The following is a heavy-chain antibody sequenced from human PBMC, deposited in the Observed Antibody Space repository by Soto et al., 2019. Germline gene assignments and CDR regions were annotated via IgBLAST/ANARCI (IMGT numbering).Heavy chain of an antibody. Sequence: QVQLVQSGAEVKKPGASVKVSCKASGITSTTYAIHWVRQAPGQGLEWMGWINTGNGNTRYSQRFLGRVSLTTDTSASTASMDLSSLTSEATAVYYCARSISGYGTWGQGTLITVSS. V-gene: IGHV1-3*04. CDR3: ARSISGYGT. CDR2: INTGNGNT. CDR1: GITSTTYA. D-gene: IGHD5-12*01. J-gene: IGHJ5*02.